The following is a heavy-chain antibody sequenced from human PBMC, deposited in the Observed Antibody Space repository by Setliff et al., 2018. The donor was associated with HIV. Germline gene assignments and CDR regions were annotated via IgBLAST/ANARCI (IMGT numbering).Heavy chain of an antibody. CDR1: GASISSYY. J-gene: IGHJ4*02. CDR2: IFDSGST. D-gene: IGHD3-22*01. Sequence: ASETLSLTCSVSGASISSYYLSWIRQPPGKGLEWIGYIFDSGSTNYNLSLKSRVTMSLDTSRNQFSLNLTSVTAADTAVYYCTRGRSMPTLTTWGQGALVTVSS. V-gene: IGHV4-59*12. CDR3: TRGRSMPTLTT.